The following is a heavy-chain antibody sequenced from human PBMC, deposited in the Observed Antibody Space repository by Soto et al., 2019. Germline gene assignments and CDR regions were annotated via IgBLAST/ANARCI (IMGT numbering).Heavy chain of an antibody. D-gene: IGHD3-16*01. CDR2: VYTAGRT. Sequence: PSETLSLTCTISGGSICNYFWSWLRQPPGKGLEWIGHVYTAGRTNYNPSLKSRVTISLDTSKTQFSLTLTSVTPADTAVYYCARAPDGGEYFDPWGQGALGPSPQ. CDR3: ARAPDGGEYFDP. J-gene: IGHJ4*02. V-gene: IGHV4-4*08. CDR1: GGSICNYF.